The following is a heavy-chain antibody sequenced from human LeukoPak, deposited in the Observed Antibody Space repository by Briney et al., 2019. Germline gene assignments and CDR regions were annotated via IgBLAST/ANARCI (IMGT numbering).Heavy chain of an antibody. Sequence: ALVKVSCKASGYTFTDYNLHWVRQAPGEGVEWMGWINPKSGGTKFAQKHQGGVTMTADTYIDTAYLELSNLKSDDTAIYYCARSSSGWPLYFDCWGQGTLVTVSS. V-gene: IGHV1-2*02. CDR2: INPKSGGT. CDR3: ARSSSGWPLYFDC. CDR1: GYTFTDYN. D-gene: IGHD6-19*01. J-gene: IGHJ4*02.